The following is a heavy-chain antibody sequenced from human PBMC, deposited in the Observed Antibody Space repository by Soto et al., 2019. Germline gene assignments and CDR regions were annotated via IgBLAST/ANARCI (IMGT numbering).Heavy chain of an antibody. V-gene: IGHV4-59*01. J-gene: IGHJ4*02. Sequence: SETLSLTCTVSGGSISSYYWSWIRQPPGKGLEWIGYIYYSGSTNYNASLKSRVTISVDTSKNQFSLKLSSVTAADTAVYYCARVKTVGFGELLKGYFDYWGQGTLVTVSS. D-gene: IGHD3-10*01. CDR1: GGSISSYY. CDR2: IYYSGST. CDR3: ARVKTVGFGELLKGYFDY.